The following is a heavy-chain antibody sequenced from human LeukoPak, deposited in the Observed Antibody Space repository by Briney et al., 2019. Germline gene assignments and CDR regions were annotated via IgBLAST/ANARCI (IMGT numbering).Heavy chain of an antibody. CDR3: ARDSFGHVIDFDY. J-gene: IGHJ4*02. D-gene: IGHD3-10*01. CDR1: GYTFTDYF. CDR2: MNSNSGGT. V-gene: IGHV1-2*02. Sequence: ASVTVSYKASGYTFTDYFLHWVRQAPGQGLEWMGWMNSNSGGTHYAHKLRGRGTITRDTPNSTAYMELSNVRSDDTAVYYCARDSFGHVIDFDYWGQGTLVTVSS.